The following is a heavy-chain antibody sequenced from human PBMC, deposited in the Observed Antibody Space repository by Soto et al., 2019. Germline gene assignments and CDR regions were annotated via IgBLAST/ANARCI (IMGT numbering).Heavy chain of an antibody. CDR1: GYTFNSYG. V-gene: IGHV1-18*01. CDR3: ARDVLYSTSCDRRFDP. Sequence: QVQLVQSGGEVKKPGASVRVSCKASGYTFNSYGISWVRQAPGQGLEWMGWLNTYNGNTNYAQKFQGRVSITTGTSTSTAYLELRSLGSDDTAVYYCARDVLYSTSCDRRFDPWGQGTLVTVSS. J-gene: IGHJ5*01. CDR2: LNTYNGNT. D-gene: IGHD6-6*01.